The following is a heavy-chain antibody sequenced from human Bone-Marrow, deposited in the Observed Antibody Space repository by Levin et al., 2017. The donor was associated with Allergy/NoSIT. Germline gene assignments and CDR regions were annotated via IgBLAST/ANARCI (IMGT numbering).Heavy chain of an antibody. CDR2: ISGSGGAT. CDR1: GFTFSNYA. D-gene: IGHD4-11*01. J-gene: IGHJ2*01. V-gene: IGHV3-23*01. Sequence: GGSLRLSCAASGFTFSNYALSWVRQAPGKGLEWVSSISGSGGATYYADSLKGRFTISRDNSKKTLYLQMNSLRAEDTAVYYCAKVYSENGNWNFDLWGRGTLVTVSS. CDR3: AKVYSENGNWNFDL.